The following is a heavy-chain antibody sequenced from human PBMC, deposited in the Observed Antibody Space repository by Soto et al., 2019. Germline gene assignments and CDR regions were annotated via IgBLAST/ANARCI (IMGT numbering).Heavy chain of an antibody. D-gene: IGHD3-10*01. J-gene: IGHJ3*02. CDR3: ARGSMVRGVTPFDI. V-gene: IGHV4-31*03. CDR2: IYYSGSA. CDR1: SGSISRGPYY. Sequence: QVQLQESGPGLVKPSQTLSLTCNVSSGSISRGPYYWSWIRQHPGGGLEWIGYIYYSGSAYYNPSLESRVTMSLDTSKSHFSLKLISVTAAATAVYYCARGSMVRGVTPFDIWGHGTLVTVSS.